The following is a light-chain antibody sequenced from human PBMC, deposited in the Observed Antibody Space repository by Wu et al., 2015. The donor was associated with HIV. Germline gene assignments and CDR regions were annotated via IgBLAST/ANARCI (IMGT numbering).Light chain of an antibody. J-gene: IGKJ3*01. CDR1: KSVSKY. CDR3: QQRSNWLFT. V-gene: IGKV3-11*01. CDR2: DAS. Sequence: DIVLTQSPATLSLSPGDTATLSCRATKSVSKYLAWYQQRSGQTPTLLIYDASNRAPDIPARFSGSGSGTEFTLTITSLEPEDFAVYYCQQRSNWLFTFGPGTKVDIK.